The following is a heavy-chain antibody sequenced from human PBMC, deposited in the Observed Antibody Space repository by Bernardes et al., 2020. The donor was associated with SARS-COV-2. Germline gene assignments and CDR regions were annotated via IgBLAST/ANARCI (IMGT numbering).Heavy chain of an antibody. Sequence: GSLRLSCVASGFTFSQNAMTWVRQVPGKGLEWVSAISAIGGSTYYAESVKGRFTISRDNSRNTLYLEMSSLRADDTAVYYCSKNAKYSSSSMEVWGQGTTVTVS. D-gene: IGHD6-6*01. CDR2: ISAIGGST. CDR3: SKNAKYSSSSMEV. J-gene: IGHJ6*02. V-gene: IGHV3-23*01. CDR1: GFTFSQNA.